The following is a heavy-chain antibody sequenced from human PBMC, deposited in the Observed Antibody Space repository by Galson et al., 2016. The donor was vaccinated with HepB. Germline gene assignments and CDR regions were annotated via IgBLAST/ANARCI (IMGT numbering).Heavy chain of an antibody. CDR1: GGSFSGYF. V-gene: IGHV4-34*01. J-gene: IGHJ5*01. CDR3: AGDTSGWFAF. D-gene: IGHD5-18*01. CDR2: INHSGDT. Sequence: SETLSLTCAVYGGSFSGYFWSWIRQPPGKGLECIGEINHSGDTKYNPSPKSRVTISLDTSKKQFSLNLTSVTAADTDVYYCAGDTSGWFAFWGQGTLVSVSS.